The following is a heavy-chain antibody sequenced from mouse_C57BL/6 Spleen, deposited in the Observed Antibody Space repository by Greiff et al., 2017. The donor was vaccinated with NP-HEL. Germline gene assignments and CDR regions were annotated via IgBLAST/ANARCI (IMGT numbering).Heavy chain of an antibody. Sequence: VQLQQPGAELVRPGTSVKLSCKASGYTFTSYWMHWVKQRPGQGLEWIGVIDPSDSYTNYNQKFKGKATLTVDTSSSTAYMQLSSLTSEDSAVYYCAREAEWYFDVWGTGTTVTVSS. CDR2: IDPSDSYT. CDR3: AREAEWYFDV. J-gene: IGHJ1*03. CDR1: GYTFTSYW. V-gene: IGHV1-59*01.